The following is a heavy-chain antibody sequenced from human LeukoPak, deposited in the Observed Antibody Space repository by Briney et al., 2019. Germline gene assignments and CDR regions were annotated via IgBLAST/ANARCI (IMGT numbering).Heavy chain of an antibody. CDR2: IYPGDSDT. V-gene: IGHV5-51*01. D-gene: IGHD4-17*01. J-gene: IGHJ5*02. CDR3: ARQSYGDYVVNWFDP. Sequence: GESLKISCKGSGYSFTSYWIGWVRQMPGKGLEWMGIIYPGDSDTRYSPSFQGQVTISADKSISTAYLQWSSLKASDTAMYYCARQSYGDYVVNWFDPWGQGTLVTVSS. CDR1: GYSFTSYW.